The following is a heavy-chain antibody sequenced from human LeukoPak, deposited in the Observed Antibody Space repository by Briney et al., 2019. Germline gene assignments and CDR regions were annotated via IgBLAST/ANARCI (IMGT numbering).Heavy chain of an antibody. V-gene: IGHV3-74*01. D-gene: IGHD6-13*01. J-gene: IGHJ4*02. CDR3: ARGSKYSSSWYVDY. CDR1: GFTFSTFW. Sequence: GGSLRLSCAASGFTFSTFWMHWVRRAPGQGPVWVSSMNSEGSTTTYADSVKGRFTISRDNARNTLYLQMNSLRVDDTAVYYCARGSKYSSSWYVDYWGQGTLVTVSS. CDR2: MNSEGSTT.